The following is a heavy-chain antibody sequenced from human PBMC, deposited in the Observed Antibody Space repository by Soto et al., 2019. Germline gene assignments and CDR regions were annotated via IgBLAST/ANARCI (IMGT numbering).Heavy chain of an antibody. J-gene: IGHJ3*02. CDR1: GFSLSGYW. V-gene: IGHV3-74*01. D-gene: IGHD6-19*01. CDR2: IDTYGSAT. CDR3: VRVSKSIGWDNDVFDI. Sequence: PGGSLRLSCAASGFSLSGYWMHWVRQAPGKGLVWVSRIDTYGSATKYADSVEGRFSISKDNAENTLYLQMNNLRADDTAVYYCVRVSKSIGWDNDVFDIWGQGTMVTVSS.